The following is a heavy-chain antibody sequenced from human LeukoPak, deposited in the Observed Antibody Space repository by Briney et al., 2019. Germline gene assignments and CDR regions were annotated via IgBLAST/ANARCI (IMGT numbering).Heavy chain of an antibody. CDR1: GFAFSSSW. V-gene: IGHV3-74*01. CDR2: INSDGTYT. J-gene: IGHJ4*02. CDR3: ASDLSHTFDY. Sequence: PGGSLRLSCAASGFAFSSSWMLWVRQAPGKGLVWVSRINSDGTYTNYADSVKGRFTISRDNAKNTLYLQMNSLRAEDTAVYYCASDLSHTFDYWGQGTLVTVSS.